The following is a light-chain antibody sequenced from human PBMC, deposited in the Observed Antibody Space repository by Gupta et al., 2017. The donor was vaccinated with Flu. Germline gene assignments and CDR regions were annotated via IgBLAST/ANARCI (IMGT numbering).Light chain of an antibody. CDR2: AAS. CDR3: KQSYSTPYS. CDR1: QSISSY. V-gene: IGKV1-39*01. J-gene: IGKJ2*03. Sequence: DIQMTQSPSSLSASVGDRVTITCRASQSISSYLNGYQQKPGKAPKRLIYAASSLQSGVPSRFSGSGSGTDFTLTISSLQAEDFATYYCKQSYSTPYSFGQGTKLEIK.